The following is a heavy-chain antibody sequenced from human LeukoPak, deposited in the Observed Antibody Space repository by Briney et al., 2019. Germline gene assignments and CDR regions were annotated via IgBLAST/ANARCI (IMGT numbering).Heavy chain of an antibody. V-gene: IGHV3-30*04. D-gene: IGHD1-7*01. CDR1: GFTFSGYA. J-gene: IGHJ4*02. Sequence: GSLRLSCAASGFTFSGYAMHWVRQAPGKGLEWVAVISSDGSNKYYADSVKGRFTISRDNSKNTLYLQMNSLRAEDTAVYYCARDKLGTTDYCGQGTLVTVSS. CDR2: ISSDGSNK. CDR3: ARDKLGTTDY.